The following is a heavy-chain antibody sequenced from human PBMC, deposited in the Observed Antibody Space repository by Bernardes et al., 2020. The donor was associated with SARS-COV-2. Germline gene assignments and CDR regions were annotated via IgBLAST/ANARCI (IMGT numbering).Heavy chain of an antibody. CDR3: VQGDGYNGVAY. CDR1: GGTFSSYA. CDR2: IIPIFGTA. Sequence: SVKVSCKASGGTFSSYAISWVRQAPGQGLEWMGRIIPIFGTANYAQKFQGRVTITADESTSTAYMELSSLRSEDTAVYYCVQGDGYNGVAYWGQGTLVTVSS. V-gene: IGHV1-69*13. D-gene: IGHD5-12*01. J-gene: IGHJ4*02.